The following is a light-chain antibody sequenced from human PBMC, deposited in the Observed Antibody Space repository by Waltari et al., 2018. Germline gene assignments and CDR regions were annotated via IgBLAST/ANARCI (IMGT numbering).Light chain of an antibody. CDR2: DNL. CDR3: QSYDSSLVV. J-gene: IGLJ2*01. Sequence: QSVLTQPPSVSGAPGQTITISCTGSPSNIGTGYDVQWYQQLPGTAPQLLIHDNLNRPPGVPDRFSGSKSGTSASLAITVLQAEDEADYYCQSYDSSLVVFGGGTKLTVL. CDR1: PSNIGTGYD. V-gene: IGLV1-40*01.